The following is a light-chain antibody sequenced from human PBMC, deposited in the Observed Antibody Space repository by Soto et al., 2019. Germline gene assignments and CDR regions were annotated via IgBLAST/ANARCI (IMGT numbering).Light chain of an antibody. V-gene: IGLV1-40*01. Sequence: QSVLTQPPSVSGAPGQRVTISCTGSSSNIGAGYDVHWYQQLPGTAPKLLIYGNSNRPSGVPDRFSGSKSCNSASLAIPGLQAEDEADYYCQSYDSSLSGSVFGGGTKLTVL. CDR3: QSYDSSLSGSV. CDR2: GNS. CDR1: SSNIGAGYD. J-gene: IGLJ3*02.